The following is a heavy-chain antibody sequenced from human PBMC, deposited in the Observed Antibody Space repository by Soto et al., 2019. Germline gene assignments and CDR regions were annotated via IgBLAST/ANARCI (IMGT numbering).Heavy chain of an antibody. J-gene: IGHJ4*02. V-gene: IGHV3-73*01. CDR2: IKDKARNHAT. D-gene: IGHD5-12*01. CDR1: GFTFSGSD. Sequence: PGGSLRLSCAASGFTFSGSDIYWVRQASGKGLEWVGRIKDKARNHATEYAASVKGRFFISRDDSKNTAYLQLNSLKTEDTAVYYCVRHAQWIIRAYWGQGSLVNVS. CDR3: VRHAQWIIRAY.